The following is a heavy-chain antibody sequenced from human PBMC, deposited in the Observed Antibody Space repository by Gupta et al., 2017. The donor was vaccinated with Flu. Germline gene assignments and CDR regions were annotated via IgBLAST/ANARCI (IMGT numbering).Heavy chain of an antibody. CDR2: IGAGGTT. CDR1: GFTFNTYD. V-gene: IGHV3-13*04. D-gene: IGHD6-13*01. Sequence: EVQLVGSGGGLVQPGGSLRLSCAASGFTFNTYDMHWVRQATGEGLEWVAAIGAGGTTYYADSVKGRFTISRENAKNSLYLQMNSLGVGDTAVYFCAREQQLGGWDALDMWGQGTVVTVSS. CDR3: AREQQLGGWDALDM. J-gene: IGHJ3*02.